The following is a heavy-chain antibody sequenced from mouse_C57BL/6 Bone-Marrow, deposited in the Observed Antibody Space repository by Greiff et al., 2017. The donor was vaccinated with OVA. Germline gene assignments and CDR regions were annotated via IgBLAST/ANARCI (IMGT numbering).Heavy chain of an antibody. V-gene: IGHV5-6*02. Sequence: EVKLVESGGDLVKPGGSLKLSCAASGFTFSSYGMSWVRQTPDKRLEWVATISSGGSYTYYPDSVKGRFTISRDNAKNTLYLQMSSLKSEDTAMYYCARHHSNKRWYYFDYWGQGTTLTVSS. D-gene: IGHD2-5*01. CDR3: ARHHSNKRWYYFDY. CDR2: ISSGGSYT. CDR1: GFTFSSYG. J-gene: IGHJ2*01.